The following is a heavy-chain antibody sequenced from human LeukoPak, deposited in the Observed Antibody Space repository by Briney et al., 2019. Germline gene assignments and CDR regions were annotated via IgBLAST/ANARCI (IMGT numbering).Heavy chain of an antibody. CDR1: GFTFTGYY. J-gene: IGHJ4*02. CDR3: ARLGLRLGGGYSGYDPEVDY. V-gene: IGHV1-2*02. D-gene: IGHD5-12*01. CDR2: INPNSGGT. Sequence: ASVKVSCKASGFTFTGYYMHWVRQAPGQGLEWMGWINPNSGGTNYAQKFQGRVTMTRDTSISTAYMELSRLRSDDTAVYYCARLGLRLGGGYSGYDPEVDYWGQGTLVTVSS.